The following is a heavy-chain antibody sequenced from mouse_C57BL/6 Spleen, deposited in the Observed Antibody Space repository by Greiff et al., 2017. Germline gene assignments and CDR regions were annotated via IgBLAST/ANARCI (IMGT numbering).Heavy chain of an antibody. D-gene: IGHD2-4*01. CDR2: INPGSGGT. CDR1: GYAFTNYL. CDR3: AKRYDYDAYYFDY. Sequence: VKLQESGAELVRPGTSVKVSCKASGYAFTNYLIEWVKQRPGQGLEWIGVINPGSGGTNYNEKFKGKATLTADKSSSTAYMQLSSLTSEDSAVYFCAKRYDYDAYYFDYWGQGTTLTVSS. V-gene: IGHV1-54*01. J-gene: IGHJ2*01.